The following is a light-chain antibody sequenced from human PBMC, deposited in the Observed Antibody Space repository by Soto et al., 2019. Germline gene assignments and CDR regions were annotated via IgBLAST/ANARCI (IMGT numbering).Light chain of an antibody. CDR2: DAS. J-gene: IGKJ1*01. CDR1: QDISNY. Sequence: DIQMTQSPSSLSASVGDRVTITCQASQDISNYLNWYQQKPGKAPKLLIYDASNLETGVPSRFSGSGSGTDFTLTISSLQPEDFATYYCQESLSFLWGTLGPGTKIEIK. CDR3: QESLSFLWGT. V-gene: IGKV1-33*01.